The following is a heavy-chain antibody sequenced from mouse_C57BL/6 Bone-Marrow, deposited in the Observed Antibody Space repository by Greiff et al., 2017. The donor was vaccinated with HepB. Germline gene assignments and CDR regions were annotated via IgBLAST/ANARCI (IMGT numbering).Heavy chain of an antibody. CDR2: IYPRSGNT. Sequence: VKLVESGAELARPGASVKLSCKASGYTFTSYGISWVKQRTGQGLEWIGEIYPRSGNTYYNEKFKGKATLTADKSSSTAYMELRSLTSEDSAVYFCAKRYYYGSSYYFDYWGQGTTLTVSS. D-gene: IGHD1-1*01. J-gene: IGHJ2*01. V-gene: IGHV1-81*01. CDR1: GYTFTSYG. CDR3: AKRYYYGSSYYFDY.